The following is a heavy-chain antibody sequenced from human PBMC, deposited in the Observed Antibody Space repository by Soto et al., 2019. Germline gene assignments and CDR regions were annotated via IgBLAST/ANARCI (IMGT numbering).Heavy chain of an antibody. Sequence: PGEPLKISCKGSGYSFTSYWIIWVRQMPGKGLEWMGRIDPSDSYTNYSPSFQGHVTISADKSISTAYLQWSSLKASDTAMYYCARHKDEEDYYYGMDVWGQGTTVTVSS. D-gene: IGHD2-15*01. CDR1: GYSFTSYW. V-gene: IGHV5-10-1*01. CDR3: ARHKDEEDYYYGMDV. J-gene: IGHJ6*02. CDR2: IDPSDSYT.